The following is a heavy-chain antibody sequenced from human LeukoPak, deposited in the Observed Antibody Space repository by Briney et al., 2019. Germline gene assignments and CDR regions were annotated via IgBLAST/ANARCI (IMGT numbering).Heavy chain of an antibody. CDR1: GVAFSNDA. Sequence: PGGSLRLSCSASGVAFSNDAMHWGRQAPGRGLEWLAVISYDGSNADHAESVRGRVTISRDNSKNTLFLQMNSLRPEDTAVYYCARDLVYSSGWFAGELDHWGLGTLVIVSS. CDR2: ISYDGSNA. CDR3: ARDLVYSSGWFAGELDH. J-gene: IGHJ4*02. D-gene: IGHD6-19*01. V-gene: IGHV3-30*03.